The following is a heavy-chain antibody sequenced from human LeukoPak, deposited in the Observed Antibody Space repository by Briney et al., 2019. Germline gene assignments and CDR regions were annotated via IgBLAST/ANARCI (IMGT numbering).Heavy chain of an antibody. CDR3: ARSYYYGPYGMDV. Sequence: GGSLRLSCAASGFTFSSYAMSWVRQAPGKGLEWVSAISGSGGSTYYADSVKGRFTISRDNSKNTLYLQMNSLRAEDTAVYYCARSYYYGPYGMDVWGQGTTVTVSS. CDR1: GFTFSSYA. D-gene: IGHD3-10*01. J-gene: IGHJ6*02. V-gene: IGHV3-23*01. CDR2: ISGSGGST.